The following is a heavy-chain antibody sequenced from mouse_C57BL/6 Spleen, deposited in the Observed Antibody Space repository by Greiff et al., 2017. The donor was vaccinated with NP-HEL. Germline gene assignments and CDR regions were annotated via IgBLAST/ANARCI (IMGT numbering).Heavy chain of an antibody. J-gene: IGHJ2*01. Sequence: QVQLKQPGAELVKPGASVKMSCKASGYTFTRYWITWVTQRPGQGLEWIGDIYPGSGRTNYNEKFKGKATLTVDTSSSTAYMQLSSLTSEDSAVYYCARNYGSRGYFDYWGQGTTLTVSS. D-gene: IGHD1-1*01. V-gene: IGHV1-55*01. CDR1: GYTFTRYW. CDR2: IYPGSGRT. CDR3: ARNYGSRGYFDY.